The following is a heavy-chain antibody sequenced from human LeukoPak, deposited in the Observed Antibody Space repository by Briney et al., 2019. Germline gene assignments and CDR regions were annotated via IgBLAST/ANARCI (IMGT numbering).Heavy chain of an antibody. V-gene: IGHV4-59*01. Sequence: PSQTLSLTRTVSGGSISLYYWSWIRHPPAKGLEWIAYIYYSGSTNYNPSLTRRVTISVDTSKNQFSLKLSSVTAADTAVYYFARGYYDSSRYLISYNSFDPWGQGTLVTVSS. J-gene: IGHJ5*02. D-gene: IGHD3-22*01. CDR3: ARGYYDSSRYLISYNSFDP. CDR1: GGSISLYY. CDR2: IYYSGST.